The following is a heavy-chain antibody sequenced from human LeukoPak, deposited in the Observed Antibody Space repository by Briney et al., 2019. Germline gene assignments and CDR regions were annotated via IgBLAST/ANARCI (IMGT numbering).Heavy chain of an antibody. V-gene: IGHV3-48*04. CDR1: GFTFNSYS. D-gene: IGHD3-3*01. CDR2: ISSSSSTI. J-gene: IGHJ5*02. CDR3: AEMNYDFWSGHNWFDP. Sequence: GGSLRLSCAASGFTFNSYSMNWVRQAPGKGLGWVSYISSSSSTIYYADSVKGRFTISRDNAKNSLYLQMNSLRAEDTAVYYCAEMNYDFWSGHNWFDPWGQGTLVTVSS.